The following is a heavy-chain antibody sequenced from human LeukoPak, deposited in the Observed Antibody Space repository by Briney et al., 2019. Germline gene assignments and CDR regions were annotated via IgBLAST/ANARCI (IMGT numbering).Heavy chain of an antibody. Sequence: ASVTVSFKASGYTFTSYDFNWVRQATGQGLEWMGWMNPNSGNTGYAQKFQGRVTMTRNTSISTAYMELSSLRSEDTAVYYCATRTEVNGMDVWGQGTTVTVSS. CDR1: GYTFTSYD. CDR2: MNPNSGNT. CDR3: ATRTEVNGMDV. V-gene: IGHV1-8*01. J-gene: IGHJ6*02. D-gene: IGHD3-10*01.